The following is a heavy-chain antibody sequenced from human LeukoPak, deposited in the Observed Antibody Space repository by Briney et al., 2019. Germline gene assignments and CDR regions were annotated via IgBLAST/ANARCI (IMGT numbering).Heavy chain of an antibody. Sequence: GGSLRLSCAASGFTFSSYGMYWVRQAPGKGLEWVAFIRYDGSNKYYADSVKGRFTISRDNSKNTLYLQMNSLRAEDTAVYYCAKDKRGLRLGEPSDPFDYWGQGTLVTVSS. V-gene: IGHV3-30*02. CDR2: IRYDGSNK. CDR3: AKDKRGLRLGEPSDPFDY. CDR1: GFTFSSYG. J-gene: IGHJ4*02. D-gene: IGHD3-16*01.